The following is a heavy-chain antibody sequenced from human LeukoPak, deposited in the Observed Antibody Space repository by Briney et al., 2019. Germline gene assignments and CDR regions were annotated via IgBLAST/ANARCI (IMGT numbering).Heavy chain of an antibody. CDR2: INIGGTNT. J-gene: IGHJ5*02. V-gene: IGHV3-11*01. CDR3: ATDGAGFDT. CDR1: GFTINDYY. Sequence: GGSLRLSCAASGFTINDYYMSWIRQTPGKGLEWLSYINIGGTNTHYADSVKGRFTISRDNAKKSLYLEMNNLRAEDTAVYYCATDGAGFDTWGQGVLVTVSS.